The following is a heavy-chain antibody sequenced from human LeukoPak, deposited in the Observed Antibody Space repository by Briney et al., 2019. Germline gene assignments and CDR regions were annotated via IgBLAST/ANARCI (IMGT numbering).Heavy chain of an antibody. CDR2: ISSNGGST. CDR1: GFTFSSYA. J-gene: IGHJ3*02. CDR3: ARTKTPYGDSDAFDI. Sequence: GGSLRLSCAASGFTFSSYAMHWVRQAPGKGLEYVSAISSNGGSTYYANSVKGRFTISRDNSKNTLYLQMGSLSAEDMAVYYCARTKTPYGDSDAFDIWGQGTMVTVSS. D-gene: IGHD4-17*01. V-gene: IGHV3-64*01.